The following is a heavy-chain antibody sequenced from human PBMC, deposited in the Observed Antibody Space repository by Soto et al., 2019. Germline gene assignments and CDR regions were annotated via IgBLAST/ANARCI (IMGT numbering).Heavy chain of an antibody. J-gene: IGHJ4*02. CDR2: IITDTGST. Sequence: ASVKVSCKASGYTFTTHAIHWVRQALGQRLEWMGWIITDTGSTKYSQNFQGRVTFTRDTSATTAYMELSSLRSEDAAVYYCVRKLPYSYFHSWGQAPVVTVS. V-gene: IGHV1-3*04. CDR1: GYTFTTHA. CDR3: VRKLPYSYFHS. D-gene: IGHD2-15*01.